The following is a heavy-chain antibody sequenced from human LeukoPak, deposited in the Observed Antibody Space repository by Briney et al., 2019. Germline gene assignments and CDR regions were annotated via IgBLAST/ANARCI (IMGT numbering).Heavy chain of an antibody. CDR1: GYTFATYY. V-gene: IGHV1-2*02. Sequence: ASVKVSFKASGYTFATYYIHWVRQAPGQGLEWMGWMNPKNGGSSYAQNFEGRVNMTRETSITTAYMELSSLRFDDTAIYYCARERGQIAAARLHHWGQGTLVTVSS. D-gene: IGHD6-13*01. CDR2: MNPKNGGS. J-gene: IGHJ5*02. CDR3: ARERGQIAAARLHH.